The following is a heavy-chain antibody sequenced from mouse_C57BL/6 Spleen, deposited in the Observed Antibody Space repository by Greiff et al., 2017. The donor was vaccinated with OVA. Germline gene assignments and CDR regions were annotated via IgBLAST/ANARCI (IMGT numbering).Heavy chain of an antibody. V-gene: IGHV5-6*01. CDR1: GFTFSSYG. CDR2: ISSGGSYT. D-gene: IGHD3-2*02. J-gene: IGHJ4*01. CDR3: ARQDSSGYYYAMDY. Sequence: EVHLVESGGDLVKPGGSLKLSCAASGFTFSSYGMSWVRQTPDKRLEWVATISSGGSYTYYPDSVKGRFTISRDNAKNTLYLQMSSLKSEDTAMYYCARQDSSGYYYAMDYWGQGTSVTVSS.